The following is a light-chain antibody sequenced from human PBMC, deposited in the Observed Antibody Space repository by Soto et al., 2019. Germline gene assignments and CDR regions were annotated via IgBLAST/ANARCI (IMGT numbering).Light chain of an antibody. Sequence: QSVLTQPASVSGSPGQSITISCTGTSSDVGSYNLVSWYQQHPGKAPKLMIYEVSKRPSGVSNRFSGSKSGNTASLTISGLQAEDEADYYCCSYAGSSIGVFGTGTKVTVL. CDR3: CSYAGSSIGV. CDR2: EVS. V-gene: IGLV2-23*02. CDR1: SSDVGSYNL. J-gene: IGLJ1*01.